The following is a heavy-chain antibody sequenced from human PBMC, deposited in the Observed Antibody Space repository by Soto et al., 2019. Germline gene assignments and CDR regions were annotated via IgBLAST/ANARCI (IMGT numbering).Heavy chain of an antibody. CDR1: GYTFSSNS. CDR2: ITPFNGAT. V-gene: IGHV1-2*02. J-gene: IGHJ4*02. D-gene: IGHD3-10*01. Sequence: ASVKVSCKASGYTFSSNSIHWVRQAPGQGLEWMGWITPFNGATNYAPKFQGRVTMTRDTSTSTAYMDLSRLGSDDTAVYYCAKEMGSGSLWGQGTMVTVSS. CDR3: AKEMGSGSL.